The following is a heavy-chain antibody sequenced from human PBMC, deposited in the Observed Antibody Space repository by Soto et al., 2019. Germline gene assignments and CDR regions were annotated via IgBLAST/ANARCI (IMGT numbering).Heavy chain of an antibody. Sequence: GGSLRLSCAASGFTFSSFPMHWVRQAPGKGLEWVALLSSDGTDKYYADSVKGRFTISSDNSKNTLYLQMNGLRADDTAVYYCAKEYSTSFDYWGQGTPVTVSS. CDR2: LSSDGTDK. D-gene: IGHD6-6*01. CDR3: AKEYSTSFDY. J-gene: IGHJ4*02. V-gene: IGHV3-30-3*01. CDR1: GFTFSSFP.